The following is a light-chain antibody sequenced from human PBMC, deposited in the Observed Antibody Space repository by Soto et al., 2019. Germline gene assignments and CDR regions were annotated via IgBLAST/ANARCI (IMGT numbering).Light chain of an antibody. CDR1: QGISNY. CDR2: AAS. V-gene: IGKV1-27*01. J-gene: IGKJ1*01. CDR3: QKYXSAPPWT. Sequence: DIQMTQSPSSLSASVGDRVTITCRASQGISNYLAWYQQKPGKVPKLLIYAASTLQSGVPSRFSGSGSGTXXXXXXXXXXXXXVATYXXQKYXSAPPWTFGQGTKVEIK.